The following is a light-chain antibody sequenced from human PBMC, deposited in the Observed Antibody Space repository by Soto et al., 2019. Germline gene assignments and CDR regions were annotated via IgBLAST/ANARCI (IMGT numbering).Light chain of an antibody. CDR1: QNVNNW. V-gene: IGKV1-5*03. J-gene: IGKJ1*01. Sequence: DIRMTQSPSTLSASVGDRVTITCRASQNVNNWVAWYQQKPGKAPNLLIYKTSNLESGVPSRFSGSGSGTEYTLSITSVQRDDFATYYCQHYDVYPLTFGQGTKV. CDR2: KTS. CDR3: QHYDVYPLT.